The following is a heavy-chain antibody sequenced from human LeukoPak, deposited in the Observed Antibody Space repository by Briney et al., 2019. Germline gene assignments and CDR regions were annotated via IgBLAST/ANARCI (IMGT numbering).Heavy chain of an antibody. Sequence: GESLKISCKGSGYSFSNYWIGWVRQTPSKGLEWIGIIKPLYSDTRYSPSFQAQVTISVDKSTSTAWLQWRSLEAPDTATYYCARHDLLPQCSSRNCPYGTCFDPWGQGTLVTVSS. CDR1: GYSFSNYW. D-gene: IGHD2-2*01. V-gene: IGHV5-51*01. J-gene: IGHJ5*02. CDR3: ARHDLLPQCSSRNCPYGTCFDP. CDR2: IKPLYSDT.